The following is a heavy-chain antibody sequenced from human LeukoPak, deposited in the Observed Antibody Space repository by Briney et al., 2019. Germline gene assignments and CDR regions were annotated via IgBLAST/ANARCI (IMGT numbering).Heavy chain of an antibody. Sequence: SETLSLTCAVYGGSFSNYYWSWIRQPPGKGLEWIAEINHTGSTNYNPSLKSRVTISVDTSKNQFSLRLRSVTAADTAVYYCTLGGDFDYWGQGTLVTVSS. J-gene: IGHJ4*02. V-gene: IGHV4-34*01. CDR3: TLGGDFDY. CDR1: GGSFSNYY. D-gene: IGHD2-21*01. CDR2: INHTGST.